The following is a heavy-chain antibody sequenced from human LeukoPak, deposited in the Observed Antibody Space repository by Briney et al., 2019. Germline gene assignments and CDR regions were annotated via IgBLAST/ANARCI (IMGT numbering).Heavy chain of an antibody. J-gene: IGHJ4*02. CDR2: ISSSGSTI. V-gene: IGHV3-11*01. CDR3: ARGGGMAPTMVRGVIGDY. Sequence: GGSLRLSCAASGFTFSDYYMSWIRQAPGKGLEWVSYISSSGSTIYYADSVKGRFTISRDNAKNSLYLQMNSLRAEDTAVYYCARGGGMAPTMVRGVIGDYWGQGTLVTVSS. CDR1: GFTFSDYY. D-gene: IGHD3-10*01.